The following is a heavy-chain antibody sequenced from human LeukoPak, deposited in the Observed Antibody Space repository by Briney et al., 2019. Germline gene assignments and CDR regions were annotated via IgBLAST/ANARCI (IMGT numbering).Heavy chain of an antibody. V-gene: IGHV3-30*18. J-gene: IGHJ6*02. CDR1: GFTFSSYG. CDR3: AKEGYDILTGYYNPDFRPRAYYYYGMDV. Sequence: GGSLRLSCAASGFTFSSYGMHWVRQAPGKGLEWVAVISYDGSNKYYADSVKGRFTISRDNSKNTLYLQMNSLRAEDTAVYYCAKEGYDILTGYYNPDFRPRAYYYYGMDVWGQGTTVTVSS. CDR2: ISYDGSNK. D-gene: IGHD3-9*01.